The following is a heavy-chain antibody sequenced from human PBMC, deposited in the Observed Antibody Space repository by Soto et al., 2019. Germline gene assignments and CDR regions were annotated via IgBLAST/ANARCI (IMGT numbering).Heavy chain of an antibody. CDR1: GSIFITYG. CDR2: IIPLLGKT. V-gene: IGHV1-69*06. Sequence: QVQLVQSGAELKMPGSSVKVSCKTSGSIFITYGFSWVRQAPGHGLEWMGGIIPLLGKTNHAQKFQGRLTITADKATSTVYMELTNLTLEDTAVYFCAIGTAHRGASGRPLLPENFDSWGQGTLVTVSS. D-gene: IGHD3-10*01. CDR3: AIGTAHRGASGRPLLPENFDS. J-gene: IGHJ4*02.